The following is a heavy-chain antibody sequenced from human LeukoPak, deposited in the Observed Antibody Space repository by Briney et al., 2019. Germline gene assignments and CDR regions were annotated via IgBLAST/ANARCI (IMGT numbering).Heavy chain of an antibody. CDR2: ISAYNGNT. J-gene: IGHJ4*02. Sequence: ASVKVSCKASGYTFTSYGISWVRQAPGQGLEWMGWISAYNGNTNYAQKLQGRVTITADESTSTAYMELSSLRSEDTAVYYCARVRAYSGYDLDYWGQGTLVTVSS. CDR1: GYTFTSYG. V-gene: IGHV1-18*01. D-gene: IGHD5-12*01. CDR3: ARVRAYSGYDLDY.